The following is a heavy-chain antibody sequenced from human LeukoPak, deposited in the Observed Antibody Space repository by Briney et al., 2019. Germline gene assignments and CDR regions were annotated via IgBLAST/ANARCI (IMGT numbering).Heavy chain of an antibody. V-gene: IGHV3-30-3*01. CDR1: GFTFSSYA. Sequence: GGSLRLSCAASGFTFSSYAMHWVRQAPGKGLEWVAVISYDGSNKYYADSVKGRFTIYRDNSKNTLYLQMNSLRAEDTAVYYCASHGRATNDYWGQGTVVTVSS. CDR2: ISYDGSNK. CDR3: ASHGRATNDY. D-gene: IGHD5-24*01. J-gene: IGHJ4*02.